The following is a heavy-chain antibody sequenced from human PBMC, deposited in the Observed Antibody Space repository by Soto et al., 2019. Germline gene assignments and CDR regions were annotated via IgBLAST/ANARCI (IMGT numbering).Heavy chain of an antibody. D-gene: IGHD3-3*01. CDR1: GFTFSSYW. CDR2: IKQDGSEK. CDR3: ARARFLERLLFSPSASYYGMDV. Sequence: GGSLRLSCAASGFTFSSYWMSWVRQAPGKGLEWVANIKQDGSEKYYVDSVKGRFTISRDNAKNSLYLQMNSLRAEDTAVYYCARARFLERLLFSPSASYYGMDVWRQGTTVTVSS. J-gene: IGHJ6*02. V-gene: IGHV3-7*05.